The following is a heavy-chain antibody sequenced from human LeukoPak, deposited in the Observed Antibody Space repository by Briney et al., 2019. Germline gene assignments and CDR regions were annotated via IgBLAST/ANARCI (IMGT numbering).Heavy chain of an antibody. D-gene: IGHD6-13*01. CDR1: GDSITNSRFY. Sequence: SETLSLTCTVSGDSITNSRFYWGWIRQPPGKGLEWIGSVYHSGGTYHSPSLKSRLTISLDKSKNQFSLQLTSVTAADTAVYYCARSWYSSSWYGPLVIDYGMDVWGQGTTVTVSS. V-gene: IGHV4-39*07. CDR2: VYHSGGT. CDR3: ARSWYSSSWYGPLVIDYGMDV. J-gene: IGHJ6*02.